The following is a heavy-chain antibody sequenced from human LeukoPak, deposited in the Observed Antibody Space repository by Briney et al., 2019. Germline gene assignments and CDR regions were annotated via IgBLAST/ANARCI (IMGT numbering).Heavy chain of an antibody. CDR2: ISSGSSNK. J-gene: IGHJ4*02. Sequence: GGSLRLSCAASGFTFSSYSMNRVRQTPEKGLEWVSYISSGSSNKYYADSVKGRFTISRDNAKNSLFLQMNSLRVEDTAVYYCARSMGSGHYYDADYWGQGTLVTVSS. D-gene: IGHD3-22*01. CDR3: ARSMGSGHYYDADY. CDR1: GFTFSSYS. V-gene: IGHV3-48*01.